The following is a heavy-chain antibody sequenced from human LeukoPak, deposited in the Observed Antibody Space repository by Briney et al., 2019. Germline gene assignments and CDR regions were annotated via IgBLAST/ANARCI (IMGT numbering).Heavy chain of an antibody. D-gene: IGHD3-22*01. Sequence: GGSLRLSCAASGFTFDDYAMHWVRQAPGKGLEWVSLISGDGGSTYYADSVKGRFTISRDNSKNSLYLQMNSLRTEDTALYYCAKDTYYYDSSGYAGPSFDYWGQGTLVTVSS. CDR1: GFTFDDYA. CDR3: AKDTYYYDSSGYAGPSFDY. J-gene: IGHJ4*02. V-gene: IGHV3-43*02. CDR2: ISGDGGST.